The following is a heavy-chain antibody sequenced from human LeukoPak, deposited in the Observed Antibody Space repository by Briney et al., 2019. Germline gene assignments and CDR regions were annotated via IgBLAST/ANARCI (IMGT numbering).Heavy chain of an antibody. CDR2: IKQDGSEK. Sequence: GGSLRLSCAASGFTFSSYSMNWVRQAPGKGLEWVANIKQDGSEKYYVDSVKGRFTISRDNAKNSLYLQMNSLRAEDTAVYYCFSKPNDYWGQGTLVTVSS. J-gene: IGHJ4*02. V-gene: IGHV3-7*01. CDR3: FSKPNDY. CDR1: GFTFSSYS.